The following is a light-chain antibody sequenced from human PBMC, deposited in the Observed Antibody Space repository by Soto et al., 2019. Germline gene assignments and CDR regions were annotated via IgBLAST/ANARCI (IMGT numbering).Light chain of an antibody. Sequence: QSVLTQPPSASGTPGQRVTISCSGSRSNIGSNTVNWYQQLPGTAPKLLIYGNNERPSGVPDRFSGSKSGTSASLAIRGLQSEDEADYHSAACDVSLNSHVVLRRGTKVTV. J-gene: IGLJ2*01. V-gene: IGLV1-44*01. CDR1: RSNIGSNT. CDR3: AACDVSLNSHVV. CDR2: GNN.